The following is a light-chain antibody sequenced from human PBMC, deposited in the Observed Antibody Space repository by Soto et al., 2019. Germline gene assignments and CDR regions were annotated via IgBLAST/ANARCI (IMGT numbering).Light chain of an antibody. CDR2: GAS. Sequence: EVVMTQSPATLSVSPGERATLSCRTSQSVYNNLSWYLQKPCQAPRLLISGASTRATGIPARFSGRGYGPEFTLTINSLQSEDFAVYYCQQYNSWPGTFGGGTKVEIK. J-gene: IGKJ4*01. CDR1: QSVYNN. V-gene: IGKV3D-15*01. CDR3: QQYNSWPGT.